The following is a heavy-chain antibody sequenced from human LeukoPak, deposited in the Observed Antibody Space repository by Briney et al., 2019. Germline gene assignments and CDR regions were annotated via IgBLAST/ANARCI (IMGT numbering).Heavy chain of an antibody. CDR3: AREPQYYYDSSGYTDY. CDR1: GYTFTGYY. Sequence: GASVKVSCKASGYTFTGYYMHWVRQAPGQGLEWMGRINPNSGGTNYAQKFQGRVTMTRDTSISTAYMELSRLRSDDTAVYYCAREPQYYYDSSGYTDYWGRGTLVTVSS. V-gene: IGHV1-2*06. J-gene: IGHJ4*02. D-gene: IGHD3-22*01. CDR2: INPNSGGT.